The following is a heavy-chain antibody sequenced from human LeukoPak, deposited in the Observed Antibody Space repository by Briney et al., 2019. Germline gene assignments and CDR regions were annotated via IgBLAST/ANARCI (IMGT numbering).Heavy chain of an antibody. V-gene: IGHV3-21*01. CDR2: ISSGSSYI. CDR1: GFTFSSST. Sequence: KPGGSLRLSCAASGFTFSSSTMNWVRQAPGKGLEWVSCISSGSSYIHYADSVKGRFTIYRDNPKNSLYLQMNSLRAEDTAVYYCARVGGGRYYDSSAYLDYWGQGTLVTVSS. J-gene: IGHJ4*02. CDR3: ARVGGGRYYDSSAYLDY. D-gene: IGHD3-22*01.